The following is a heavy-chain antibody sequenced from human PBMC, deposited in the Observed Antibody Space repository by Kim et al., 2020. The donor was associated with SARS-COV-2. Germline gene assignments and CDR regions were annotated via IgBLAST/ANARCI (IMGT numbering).Heavy chain of an antibody. CDR1: GYTFTSYD. J-gene: IGHJ6*03. D-gene: IGHD4-17*01. Sequence: ASVKVSCKASGYTFTSYDINWVRQATGQGLEWMGWMNPNSGNTGYAQKFQGRVTMTRNTSISTAYMELSSLRSEDTAVYYCARESATVTPNSYYYYYYMDVWGKGTTVTVSS. CDR2: MNPNSGNT. CDR3: ARESATVTPNSYYYYYYMDV. V-gene: IGHV1-8*01.